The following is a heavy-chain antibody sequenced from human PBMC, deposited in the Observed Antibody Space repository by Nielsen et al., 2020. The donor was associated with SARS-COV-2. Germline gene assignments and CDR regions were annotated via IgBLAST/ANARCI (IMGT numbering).Heavy chain of an antibody. V-gene: IGHV3-30*03. D-gene: IGHD2-21*02. J-gene: IGHJ3*01. CDR3: ARDNGGYFGH. CDR2: ISYDGSNK. CDR1: GFTFSSYV. Sequence: GGSLRLSCAASGFTFSSYVMHWVRQAPGKGLEWVTIISYDGSNKYYADSVKGRFTISRDNSKNTLYLQMNSLRAEDTAVYYCARDNGGYFGHWGQGTMVTVSS.